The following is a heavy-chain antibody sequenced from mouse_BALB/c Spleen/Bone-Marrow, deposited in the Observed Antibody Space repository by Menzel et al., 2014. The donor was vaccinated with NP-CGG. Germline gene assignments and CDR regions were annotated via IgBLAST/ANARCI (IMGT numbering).Heavy chain of an antibody. V-gene: IGHV1-87*01. J-gene: IGHJ4*01. Sequence: QVQLQQSGAELARPGASVNLSCKASGYTFXSYWMQWVKQRPGQGLEWIGAIYPGDGDTRYTQKFKGKATLPADKSSSTAYMQLSSLASEDSAVYYGAAYYGSSYWAMDYWGQGTSVTVSS. CDR1: GYTFXSYW. D-gene: IGHD1-1*01. CDR2: IYPGDGDT. CDR3: AAYYGSSYWAMDY.